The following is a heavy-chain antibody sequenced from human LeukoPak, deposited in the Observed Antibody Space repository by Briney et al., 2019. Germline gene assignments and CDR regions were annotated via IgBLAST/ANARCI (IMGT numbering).Heavy chain of an antibody. CDR3: VRDNPRCCGVVPANIDDY. D-gene: IGHD2-15*01. Sequence: GGSLRLSCSASGFTFSTYAMHWVRQAPGKGLEWVAFTSFDESNKFYADSVEGRFTISRDNAKNSLYLQMHSLNAEDTAVYFCVRDNPRCCGVVPANIDDYWGQGTLVTVSS. CDR1: GFTFSTYA. V-gene: IGHV3-30-3*01. CDR2: TSFDESNK. J-gene: IGHJ4*02.